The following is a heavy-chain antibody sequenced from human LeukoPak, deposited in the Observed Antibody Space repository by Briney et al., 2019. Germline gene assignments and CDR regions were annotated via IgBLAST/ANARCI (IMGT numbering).Heavy chain of an antibody. CDR3: ARINGYYDSSGYYLDAFDI. Sequence: PSETLSLTCTVSGGSISSYYWSWIRQPAGKGLEWIGRIYTSGSTNYNPSLKSRVTMSVDTSKNQFSLKLSSMTAADTAVYYCARINGYYDSSGYYLDAFDIWGQGTMVTVSS. D-gene: IGHD3-22*01. CDR1: GGSISSYY. J-gene: IGHJ3*02. V-gene: IGHV4-4*07. CDR2: IYTSGST.